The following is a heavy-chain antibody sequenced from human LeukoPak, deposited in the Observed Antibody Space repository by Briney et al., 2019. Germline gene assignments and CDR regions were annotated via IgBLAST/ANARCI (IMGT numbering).Heavy chain of an antibody. CDR2: IKCDGSEK. J-gene: IGHJ4*02. Sequence: SGGSLRLSCAASGFTFSSSWMHWVCQTPEKGLEWVADIKCDGSEKYYVDSVKGRFTISRDNAKNSLYLQMNSLRAEDTALYYCAKAKQLTPYDSSGYPIDYWGQGTLVTVSS. CDR3: AKAKQLTPYDSSGYPIDY. CDR1: GFTFSSSW. D-gene: IGHD3-22*01. V-gene: IGHV3-52*01.